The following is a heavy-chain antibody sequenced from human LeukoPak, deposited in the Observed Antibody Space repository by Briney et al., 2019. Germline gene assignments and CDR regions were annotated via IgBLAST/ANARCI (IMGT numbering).Heavy chain of an antibody. CDR1: GFSIRSSW. J-gene: IGHJ1*01. D-gene: IGHD7-27*01. Sequence: GGSLRLSCAVSGFSIRSSWMSWVRQTPGEGLEWVADMNEDGSVTWYADSVKGRFTVSRDNAKNSVDLQMSGLRVEDTAGYYCARDPAWGAIDFWGQGTLVTVYS. CDR2: MNEDGSVT. CDR3: ARDPAWGAIDF. V-gene: IGHV3-7*01.